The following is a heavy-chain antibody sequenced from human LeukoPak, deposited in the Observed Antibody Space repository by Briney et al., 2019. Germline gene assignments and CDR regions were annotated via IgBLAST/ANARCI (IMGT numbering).Heavy chain of an antibody. D-gene: IGHD4-17*01. V-gene: IGHV3-9*01. J-gene: IGHJ4*02. CDR3: AKEKGDYVGGFDY. CDR2: ISWNSGSI. Sequence: PGRSLRLSCAASGFTFDDYAMHWVRQAPGKGLEWVSGISWNSGSIGYADSVKGRFTISRDNAKNSLYLQMNSLRAEDTALYYCAKEKGDYVGGFDYWGQGTLVTVSS. CDR1: GFTFDDYA.